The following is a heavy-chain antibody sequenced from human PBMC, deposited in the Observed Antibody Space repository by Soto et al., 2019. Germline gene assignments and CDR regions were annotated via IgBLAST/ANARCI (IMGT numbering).Heavy chain of an antibody. CDR2: ISYDGSNK. Sequence: PGGSLRLSCAASGFTFSSYGMHWVRQAPGKGLEWVAVISYDGSNKYYADSVKGRFTISRDNSKNTLYLQMNSLRAEDTAVYYCAKDFNSYFDYWGQGTLVTVSS. V-gene: IGHV3-30*18. J-gene: IGHJ4*02. CDR3: AKDFNSYFDY. CDR1: GFTFSSYG.